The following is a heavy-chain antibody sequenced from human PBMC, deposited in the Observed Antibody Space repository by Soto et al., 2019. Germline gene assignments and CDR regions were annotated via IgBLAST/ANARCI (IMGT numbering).Heavy chain of an antibody. D-gene: IGHD2-15*01. CDR1: GGSIIDGQTY. CDR2: INYRGTT. J-gene: IGHJ4*02. Sequence: QVQLQESGPGLVKPSQTLSLTCTVSGGSIIDGQTYLNWIRQHPERGLEWLGYINYRGTTNYSRALKSRILISLDTSKNQFSLRLTSVTAAGTAVYYCARDAPGVAPYWGQGTLVTVSS. V-gene: IGHV4-31*03. CDR3: ARDAPGVAPY.